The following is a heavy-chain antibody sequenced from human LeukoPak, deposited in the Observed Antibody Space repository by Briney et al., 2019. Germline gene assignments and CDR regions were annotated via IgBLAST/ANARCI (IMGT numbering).Heavy chain of an antibody. CDR1: GFTFSDYY. Sequence: PGGSLRLSCAASGFTFSDYYMSWIRQAPGKGLEWVSYISSSGSTIYYADSVKGRFTISRDNAKNSLYLQMNSLRAEGRAVYYCARDLFRYYYGSGSWDYWGQGTLVTVSS. CDR3: ARDLFRYYYGSGSWDY. V-gene: IGHV3-11*01. CDR2: ISSSGSTI. J-gene: IGHJ4*02. D-gene: IGHD3-10*01.